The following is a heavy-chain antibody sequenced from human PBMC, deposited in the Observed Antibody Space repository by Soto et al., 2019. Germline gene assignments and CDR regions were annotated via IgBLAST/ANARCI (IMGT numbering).Heavy chain of an antibody. CDR2: INHSGST. V-gene: IGHV4-34*01. J-gene: IGHJ5*02. D-gene: IGHD3-10*01. Sequence: SETLSLTCAVYGGSFSGYYWSWIRQPPGKGLEWIGEINHSGSTNYNPSLKSRVTISVDTSKNQFSLKLSSVTAADTAVYYCASSPLNMVRGVIDLVAVGWLDPWGQGTLVTVSS. CDR3: ASSPLNMVRGVIDLVAVGWLDP. CDR1: GGSFSGYY.